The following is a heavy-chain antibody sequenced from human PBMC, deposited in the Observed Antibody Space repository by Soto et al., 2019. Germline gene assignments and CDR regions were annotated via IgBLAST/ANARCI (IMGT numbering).Heavy chain of an antibody. V-gene: IGHV1-18*01. CDR2: ISAYNGNT. J-gene: IGHJ4*02. D-gene: IGHD6-13*01. CDR3: ARESSSSCHDY. Sequence: QVQLVQSGAEVKKPGASVKVSCKASGYTFTSYGISWVRQAPGQGLEWMGWISAYNGNTNYAQTLKGRGTMTTDTSTCTAYMELRSLRSDATAVYYCARESSSSCHDYWGQGTLVTVSS. CDR1: GYTFTSYG.